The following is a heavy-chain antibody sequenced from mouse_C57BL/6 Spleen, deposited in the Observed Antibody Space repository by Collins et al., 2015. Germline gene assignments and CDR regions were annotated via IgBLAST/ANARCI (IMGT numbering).Heavy chain of an antibody. CDR3: ARGAAYYAMDY. Sequence: QIQLVQSGPELKKPGETVKISCKASGYTFTTYGMSWVKQAPGKGLKWMGWINTYSGVPTYADDFKGRFAFSLETSASTAYLQINNLKNEDTATYFCARGAAYYAMDYWGQGTSVTVSS. CDR1: GYTFTTYG. J-gene: IGHJ4*01. CDR2: INTYSGVP. V-gene: IGHV9-3*01.